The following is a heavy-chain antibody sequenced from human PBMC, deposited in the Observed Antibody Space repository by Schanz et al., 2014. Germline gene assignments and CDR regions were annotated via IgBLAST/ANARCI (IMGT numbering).Heavy chain of an antibody. D-gene: IGHD1-26*01. CDR2: IIPVVNFT. CDR1: EDPHSSYT. V-gene: IGHV1-69*08. Sequence: QVQLVQSGAEVKKPESSVKVSCTASEDPHSSYTISWVRQAPGQGLEWVGRIIPVVNFTNYAQKFQGRVTIMMDKSTTTAYMELRSLRSEDTAVYYCAREAKWGQWYFDLWGRGSLVTVSS. CDR3: AREAKWGQWYFDL. J-gene: IGHJ2*01.